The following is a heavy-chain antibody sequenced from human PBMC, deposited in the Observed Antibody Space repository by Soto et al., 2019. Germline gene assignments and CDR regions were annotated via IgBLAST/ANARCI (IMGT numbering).Heavy chain of an antibody. CDR3: ARDGAVAGDSNFDY. CDR2: INGGNGNT. D-gene: IGHD6-19*01. J-gene: IGHJ4*02. CDR1: GYTFTSYA. Sequence: ASVKGSCKASGYTFTSYAMHWVRQAHGQRLEWMGWINGGNGNTKYSQKFQGRVTITRDTSASTAYMELSSLRSEDTAVYYCARDGAVAGDSNFDYWGQGTLVTVSS. V-gene: IGHV1-3*01.